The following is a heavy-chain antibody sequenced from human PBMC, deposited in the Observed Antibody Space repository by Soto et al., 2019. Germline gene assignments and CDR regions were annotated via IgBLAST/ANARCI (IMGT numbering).Heavy chain of an antibody. CDR2: IGGSGGTT. V-gene: IGHV3-23*01. Sequence: EVQLLESGGGLAQPGGSLRLSCAASGFTFSRFAMNWVRQAPGKGLEWVSGIGGSGGTTYYADSVKGRFTISRDNSKNTLFLQMNSLRAEDTAVYYCAKDSLGDYYYYGLDVWGQGTTVTVSS. CDR1: GFTFSRFA. CDR3: AKDSLGDYYYYGLDV. D-gene: IGHD2-15*01. J-gene: IGHJ6*02.